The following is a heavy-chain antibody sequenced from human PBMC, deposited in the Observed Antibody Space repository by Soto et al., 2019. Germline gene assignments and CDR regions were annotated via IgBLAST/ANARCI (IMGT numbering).Heavy chain of an antibody. V-gene: IGHV4-31*03. CDR3: ARTYYDFWSGRAAQGAFDI. CDR2: IYYSGST. J-gene: IGHJ3*02. Sequence: QVQLRESGPGLVKPSQTLSLTCTVSGGSISSGGYYWSWIRQHPGKGLEWIGYIYYSGSTYYNPSLKSRVTISVDTSKNQFSLKLSSVTAADTAVYYCARTYYDFWSGRAAQGAFDIWGQGTMVTVSS. D-gene: IGHD3-3*01. CDR1: GGSISSGGYY.